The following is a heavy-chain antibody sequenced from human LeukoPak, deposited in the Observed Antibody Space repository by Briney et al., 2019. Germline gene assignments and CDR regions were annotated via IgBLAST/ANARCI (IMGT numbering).Heavy chain of an antibody. J-gene: IGHJ4*02. V-gene: IGHV3-9*01. D-gene: IGHD3-22*01. CDR2: ISWNSGSI. CDR1: GFTFDDYA. CDR3: AKASSLYYDSSGYYPDRFDY. Sequence: GRSLRLSCAASGFTFDDYAMHWVRQAPGKGLEWVSGISWNSGSIGYADSVKGRFTISRDNAKNSLYPQMNSLRAEDTALYYCAKASSLYYDSSGYYPDRFDYWGQGTLVTVSS.